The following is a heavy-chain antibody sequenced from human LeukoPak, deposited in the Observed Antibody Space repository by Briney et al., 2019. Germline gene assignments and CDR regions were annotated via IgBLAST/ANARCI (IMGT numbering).Heavy chain of an antibody. V-gene: IGHV3-21*01. CDR3: ARDRDNFWSGYYSGPDY. D-gene: IGHD3-3*01. CDR2: ISISSRYI. CDR1: GFTFSSYS. Sequence: GGSLRLSCAASGFTFSSYSMNWVRQAPGKGLEWVSSISISSRYIYYADSVKGRFTISRDNAKNSLYLQMNSLRAEDTAVYYCARDRDNFWSGYYSGPDYWGQGTLVTVSS. J-gene: IGHJ4*02.